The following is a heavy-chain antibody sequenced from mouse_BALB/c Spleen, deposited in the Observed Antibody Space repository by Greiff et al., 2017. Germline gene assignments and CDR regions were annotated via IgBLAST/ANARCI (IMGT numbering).Heavy chain of an antibody. CDR2: ISSGGSYT. CDR3: ARDANYYGPYWYLDV. CDR1: GFTFSSYA. D-gene: IGHD1-2*01. J-gene: IGHJ1*01. Sequence: EVHLVESGGGLVKPGGSLKLSCAASGFTFSSYAMSWVRQSPEKRLEWVAEISSGGSYTYYPDTVTGRFTISRDNAKNTLYLEMSSLRSEDTAMYYCARDANYYGPYWYLDVWGAGTTVTVSS. V-gene: IGHV5-9-4*01.